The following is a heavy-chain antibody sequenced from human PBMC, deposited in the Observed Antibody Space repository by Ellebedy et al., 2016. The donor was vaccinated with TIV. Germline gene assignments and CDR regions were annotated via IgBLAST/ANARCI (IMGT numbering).Heavy chain of an antibody. V-gene: IGHV1-2*04. D-gene: IGHD1-26*01. Sequence: AASVKVSCKASGYTFTSYDINWMRQATGQGLEWMAWMNPNSGGTNYAQKFQGWVTMTRDTSISTAYMELSRLRSDDTAVYYCARDGGSYSDFDYWGQGTLVTVSS. CDR1: GYTFTSYD. CDR2: MNPNSGGT. J-gene: IGHJ4*02. CDR3: ARDGGSYSDFDY.